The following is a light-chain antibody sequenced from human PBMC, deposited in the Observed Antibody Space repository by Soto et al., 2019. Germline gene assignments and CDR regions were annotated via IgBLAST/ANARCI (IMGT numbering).Light chain of an antibody. CDR3: QQYGRSPLT. Sequence: IVLTQSPGTLSFSPGERATLSCRASQSVSSSYLAWYQQKPGQAPKVLIYRASSRATGIPDRFSGSGSGTDFTLTISRLEPEDFAVYYCQQYGRSPLTFGGGTKVEIX. CDR2: RAS. CDR1: QSVSSSY. V-gene: IGKV3-20*01. J-gene: IGKJ4*01.